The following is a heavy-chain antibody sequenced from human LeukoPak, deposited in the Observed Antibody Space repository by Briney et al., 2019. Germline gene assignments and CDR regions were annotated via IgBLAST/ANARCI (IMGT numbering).Heavy chain of an antibody. J-gene: IGHJ4*02. Sequence: GGSLRLSCAASGFTFSSYWMSWVRQAPGKGLEWVANIKQDGSEKYYVDSVKGRFTISRDNAKNSLYLQMNSLRAEDTAVYYCARPGRMDSSGWQPNDYWGQGTLVTVSS. V-gene: IGHV3-7*01. CDR3: ARPGRMDSSGWQPNDY. D-gene: IGHD6-19*01. CDR2: IKQDGSEK. CDR1: GFTFSSYW.